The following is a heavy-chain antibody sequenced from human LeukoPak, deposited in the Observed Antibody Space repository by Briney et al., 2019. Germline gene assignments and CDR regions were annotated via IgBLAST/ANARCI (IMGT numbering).Heavy chain of an antibody. CDR2: ISFDGSHK. V-gene: IGHV3-30*18. D-gene: IGHD1-1*01. Sequence: GGSLRLSCAASRFIFSACGMHWVRQAPGKGLEWVAAISFDGSHKYYADSVKGRFTISRDNSMNTLYLQMNSLRAEDTAVYYCAKGTAVDRQYFENWGQGTLVTVSS. CDR1: RFIFSACG. J-gene: IGHJ4*02. CDR3: AKGTAVDRQYFEN.